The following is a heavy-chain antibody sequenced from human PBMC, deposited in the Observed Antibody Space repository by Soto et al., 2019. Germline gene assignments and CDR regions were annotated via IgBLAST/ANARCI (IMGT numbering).Heavy chain of an antibody. CDR1: GFTFSSYA. D-gene: IGHD5-12*01. J-gene: IGHJ1*01. CDR2: ISGSGGST. V-gene: IGHV3-23*01. Sequence: GGSLRLSCAASGFTFSSYAMSWVRQAPGKGLEWVSAISGSGGSTYYADSVKGRFTISRDNSKTTLYLQMNSLRAEDTAIYYFAKRGGGYNAFQHWGQGTLVTVSS. CDR3: AKRGGGYNAFQH.